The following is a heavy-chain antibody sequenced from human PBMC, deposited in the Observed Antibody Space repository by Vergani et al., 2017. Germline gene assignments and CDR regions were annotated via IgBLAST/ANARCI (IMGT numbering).Heavy chain of an antibody. J-gene: IGHJ6*03. V-gene: IGHV3-48*03. CDR3: ASYSQVLAYYDYMDV. Sequence: EVQLVESGGGLVQPGGSLRLSCAASGFTFSSYEMNWVRQAPGKGLEWVSYISSSGSTIYYADSVKGRFTIARDNAKNSLYLQMNSLRAEDTAVYYCASYSQVLAYYDYMDVWGRG. D-gene: IGHD2-2*01. CDR1: GFTFSSYE. CDR2: ISSSGSTI.